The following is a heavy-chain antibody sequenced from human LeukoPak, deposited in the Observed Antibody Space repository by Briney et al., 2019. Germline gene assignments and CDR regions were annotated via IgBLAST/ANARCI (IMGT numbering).Heavy chain of an antibody. J-gene: IGHJ4*02. CDR1: NGSISRQY. V-gene: IGHV4-59*11. CDR2: IYYSGST. Sequence: PSETLSLTCTVSNGSISRQYWSWIRQPPGKGLEWIGYIYYSGSTNYNPSLKSRVTISVDTSKNQFSLKLSSVTAADTAVYYCARGEGYSSSWYVAHYWGQGTLVTVSS. D-gene: IGHD6-13*01. CDR3: ARGEGYSSSWYVAHY.